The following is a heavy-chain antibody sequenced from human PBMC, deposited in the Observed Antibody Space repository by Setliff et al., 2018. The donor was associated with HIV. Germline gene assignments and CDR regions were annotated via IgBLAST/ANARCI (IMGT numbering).Heavy chain of an antibody. Sequence: PGGSLRLSCAASGFTFSSYGMHWVRQAPGKVLEWVAFIRYDGNNKYYVDSVKGRFTISRDNSKNTLYLQMNSLRAEDTAVYYCAKADSWDLLPFDYWGQGTLVTVSS. CDR2: IRYDGNNK. V-gene: IGHV3-30*02. CDR3: AKADSWDLLPFDY. D-gene: IGHD1-26*01. J-gene: IGHJ4*02. CDR1: GFTFSSYG.